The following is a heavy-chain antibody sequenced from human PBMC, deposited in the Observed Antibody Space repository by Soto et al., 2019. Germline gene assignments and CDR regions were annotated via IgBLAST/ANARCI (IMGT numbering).Heavy chain of an antibody. CDR1: GGSINSYW. D-gene: IGHD2-2*01. CDR2: VYSIGTT. Sequence: QVQLQESGPGLVKPSETLSLTCSVSGGSINSYWWSWIRQPAGKGLEWIGRVYSIGTTDYNPSLNSRATMSVETSKTQFSLKLTSVTAADTAVYYCARDIGSYAYAEGYWGQGIQVTVSS. CDR3: ARDIGSYAYAEGY. J-gene: IGHJ4*02. V-gene: IGHV4-4*07.